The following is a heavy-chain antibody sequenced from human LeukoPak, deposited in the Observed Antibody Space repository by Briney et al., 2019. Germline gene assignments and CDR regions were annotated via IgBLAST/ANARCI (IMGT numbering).Heavy chain of an antibody. CDR3: ARGRWAETLFDY. CDR2: IYHSGST. J-gene: IGHJ4*02. D-gene: IGHD3-16*01. V-gene: IGHV4-30-2*01. CDR1: GGSISSGGYY. Sequence: SQTLSLTCTVSGGSISSGGYYWSWIRQPPGKGLEWIGYIYHSGSTYYNPSLKSRVTISVDRSKNQFSLKLSSVTAADTAVYYCARGRWAETLFDYWGQGTLVTVSS.